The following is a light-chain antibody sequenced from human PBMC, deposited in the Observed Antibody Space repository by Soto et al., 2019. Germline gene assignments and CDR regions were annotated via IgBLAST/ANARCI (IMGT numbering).Light chain of an antibody. CDR2: DVS. J-gene: IGLJ2*01. V-gene: IGLV2-14*01. CDR1: SSDVGGYNY. CDR3: SSYTSSSAYVV. Sequence: QSVLTQPASVSGSPGQSITISCTGTSSDVGGYNYVSWYQQHPGKAPKLMIYDVSNRPSGVSNRFSGSKSGNTAPLTISGLQAEDEADYYCSSYTSSSAYVVFGGGTKVTV.